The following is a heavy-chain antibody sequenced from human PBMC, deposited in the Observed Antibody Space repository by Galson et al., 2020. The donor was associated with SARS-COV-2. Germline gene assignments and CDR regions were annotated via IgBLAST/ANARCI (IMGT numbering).Heavy chain of an antibody. D-gene: IGHD1-26*01. CDR3: ARGLSGNYRSINWYFDL. J-gene: IGHJ2*01. CDR2: IGTTDDT. CDR1: GFTFSNYD. V-gene: IGHV3-13*01. Sequence: GGSLRLSCAASGFTFSNYDMHWVRQATGKSLEWVSAIGTTDDTYYVASVQGRFTISRENAKNSLYLQMNSLRAGDTAVYYCARGLSGNYRSINWYFDLWGRGTLVTVSS.